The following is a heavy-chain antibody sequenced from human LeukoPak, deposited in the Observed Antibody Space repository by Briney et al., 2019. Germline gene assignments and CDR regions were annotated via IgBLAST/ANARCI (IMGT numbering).Heavy chain of an antibody. CDR3: AKDIMGSSGWPEEHYFDY. Sequence: ASVKVSCKASGYIFTSYNIYWVRQAPGQGLEWMGIINPSGGSTNYAQKFQGRVTMTRDTSTSTVYMELSSLRAEDTALYYCAKDIMGSSGWPEEHYFDYWGQGTLVTVSS. CDR2: INPSGGST. J-gene: IGHJ4*02. D-gene: IGHD6-19*01. V-gene: IGHV1-46*01. CDR1: GYIFTSYN.